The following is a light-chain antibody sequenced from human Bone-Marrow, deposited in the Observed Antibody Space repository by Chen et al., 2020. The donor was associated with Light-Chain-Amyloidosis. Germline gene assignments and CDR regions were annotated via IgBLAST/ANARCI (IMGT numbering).Light chain of an antibody. CDR2: EVT. CDR1: SSDVGGYNH. Sequence: QSALTQPASVSGSPGQSITISCTGTSSDVGGYNHVSWYQQHPDEAPQLMIYEVTNRPPWVPDRFSGSKSDNTDSLTISGLQSEDEADYFCSSYTITKTLVFGSGTRVTVL. CDR3: SSYTITKTLV. V-gene: IGLV2-14*01. J-gene: IGLJ1*01.